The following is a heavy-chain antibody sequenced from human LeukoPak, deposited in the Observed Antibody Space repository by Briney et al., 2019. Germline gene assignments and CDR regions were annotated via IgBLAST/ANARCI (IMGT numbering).Heavy chain of an antibody. D-gene: IGHD3-10*01. Sequence: ASVKVSCEASVYTFIDYYIYGVRQAPGQGLEWMGSINPNSDVTNYAQNFQGRVTMTRDTFIRTAYMELSRLTSDDTAVYYCARGRSFGELGVYWGQGTLLTVSS. CDR3: ARGRSFGELGVY. CDR1: VYTFIDYY. CDR2: INPNSDVT. J-gene: IGHJ4*02. V-gene: IGHV1-2*02.